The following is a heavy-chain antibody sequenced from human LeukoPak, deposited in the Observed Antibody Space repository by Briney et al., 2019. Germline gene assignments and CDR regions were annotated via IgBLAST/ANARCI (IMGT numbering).Heavy chain of an antibody. CDR2: IRSKAYGGTT. V-gene: IGHV3-49*03. CDR1: AVTFGDYA. CDR3: TSRRGSYRRGDY. J-gene: IGHJ4*02. Sequence: GGSLRLSCTASAVTFGDYAMSWFREAPGKGLEWVGFIRSKAYGGTTEYAASVKGRFTISRDDSKSIAYLPMNSLKTEDIAVYDWTSRRGSYRRGDYGGEGTLVTVSS. D-gene: IGHD3-16*02.